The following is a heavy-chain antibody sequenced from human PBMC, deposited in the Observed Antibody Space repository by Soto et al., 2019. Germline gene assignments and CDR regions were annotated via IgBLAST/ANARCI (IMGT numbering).Heavy chain of an antibody. Sequence: SETLSLTCAVYGGSFSGYYWSWIRQPPGKGLEWIGEINHSGSTNYNPSLKSRVTISVDTSKNQFSLKLSSVTAADTAVYYCARGVRRITIFGVVIPYFDYWGQGTLVTVSS. V-gene: IGHV4-34*01. D-gene: IGHD3-3*01. CDR1: GGSFSGYY. J-gene: IGHJ4*02. CDR3: ARGVRRITIFGVVIPYFDY. CDR2: INHSGST.